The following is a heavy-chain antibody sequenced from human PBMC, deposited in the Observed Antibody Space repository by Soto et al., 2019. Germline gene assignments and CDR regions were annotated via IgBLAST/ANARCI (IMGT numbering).Heavy chain of an antibody. D-gene: IGHD6-6*01. V-gene: IGHV1-18*01. J-gene: IGHJ4*02. CDR2: ISAYNGNT. Sequence: ASVKVSCKASGYTFTSYGISWVRQAPGQGLEWMGWISAYNGNTNYAQKLQGRVTISVDKSKNQFSLKLSSVTAADTAVYYCAIIPREPQRFSSSAGIYYFDYWGQGTLVTVSS. CDR3: AIIPREPQRFSSSAGIYYFDY. CDR1: GYTFTSYG.